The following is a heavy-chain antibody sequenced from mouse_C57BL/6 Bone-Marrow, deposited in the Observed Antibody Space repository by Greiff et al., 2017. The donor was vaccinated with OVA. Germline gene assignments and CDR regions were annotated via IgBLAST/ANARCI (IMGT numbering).Heavy chain of an antibody. Sequence: QVQLQQPGAELVMPGASVKLSCKASGYTFTSYWMHWVKQRPGQGLEWIGEIDPSDSYTTYNQKFKGKSTLTVDKSSSTAYMQLSSLTSEDSAVYYCARNDYDGTPYGTYDVWGTGTTVTVSS. J-gene: IGHJ1*03. V-gene: IGHV1-69*01. CDR2: IDPSDSYT. D-gene: IGHD2-4*01. CDR1: GYTFTSYW. CDR3: ARNDYDGTPYGTYDV.